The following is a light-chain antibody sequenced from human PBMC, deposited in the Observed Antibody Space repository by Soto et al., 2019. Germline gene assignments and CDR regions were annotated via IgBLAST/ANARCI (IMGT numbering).Light chain of an antibody. J-gene: IGKJ1*01. CDR1: QGISNY. V-gene: IGKV1-27*01. CDR2: AAS. CDR3: QKYSSARWT. Sequence: DIQMTQAPSSLSASVGNRVTITGRASQGISNYLAWYQQKPGKVPKLLIYAASTLQSGDPSRFSGSGFGTDFTLTITSLYPEDVATYYCQKYSSARWTFGQGTKVEI.